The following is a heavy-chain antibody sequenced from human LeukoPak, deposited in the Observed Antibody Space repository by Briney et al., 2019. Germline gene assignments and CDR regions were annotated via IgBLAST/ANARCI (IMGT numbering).Heavy chain of an antibody. Sequence: GASVKVSCKASGYTFTSYYMHGVRQAPGQGLEWMGIINPSGGSTRYAQKFQGRVTMNRDTSTKTVDLELSSLRSEDTAVYYCARSITMIDHYWGQGTLVTVPS. CDR2: INPSGGST. D-gene: IGHD3-22*01. CDR3: ARSITMIDHY. J-gene: IGHJ4*02. CDR1: GYTFTSYY. V-gene: IGHV1-46*01.